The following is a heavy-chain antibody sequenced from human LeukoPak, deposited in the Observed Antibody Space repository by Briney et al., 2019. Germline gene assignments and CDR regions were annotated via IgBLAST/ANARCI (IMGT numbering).Heavy chain of an antibody. V-gene: IGHV1-2*02. D-gene: IGHD2-21*02. CDR2: INPNSGGT. CDR1: GYIFTDYY. CDR3: AREVVRYCGGDCQVDY. J-gene: IGHJ4*02. Sequence: AASVKVSCKASGYIFTDYYIHWVRQAPGQGLEWMGWINPNSGGTNYAQEFQGRVTMTRDTSITTTYMDLSRLKSDDTAVYYCAREVVRYCGGDCQVDYWGQGTLVTVSS.